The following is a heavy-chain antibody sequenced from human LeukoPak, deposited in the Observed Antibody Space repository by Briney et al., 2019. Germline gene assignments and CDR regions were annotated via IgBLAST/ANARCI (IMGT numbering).Heavy chain of an antibody. CDR1: GGSISSYY. J-gene: IGHJ6*03. CDR3: ARDAVADPYLGRDSVRGENHYYYMDV. V-gene: IGHV4-59*01. D-gene: IGHD3-10*02. CDR2: IYYSGST. Sequence: SETLSLTCTVSGGSISSYYWSWIRQPPGKGLEWIGYIYYSGSTNYNPSLKSRVTISVDTSKNQFSLKLSSVTAADTAVYYCARDAVADPYLGRDSVRGENHYYYMDVWGKGTTVTVSS.